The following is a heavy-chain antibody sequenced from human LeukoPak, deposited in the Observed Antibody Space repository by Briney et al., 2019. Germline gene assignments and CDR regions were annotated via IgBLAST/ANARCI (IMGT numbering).Heavy chain of an antibody. CDR1: GGSISSSSYY. CDR2: IYYSGST. D-gene: IGHD1-20*01. J-gene: IGHJ4*02. Sequence: SETLSLTCTVSGGSISSSSYYWGWIRQPPGKGLEWLGSIYYSGSTYYNPSLKSRVTISVDTSKNQFSLKLSSVTAADTAVYYCAREGYNWNDGADWGQGTLVTVSS. CDR3: AREGYNWNDGAD. V-gene: IGHV4-39*07.